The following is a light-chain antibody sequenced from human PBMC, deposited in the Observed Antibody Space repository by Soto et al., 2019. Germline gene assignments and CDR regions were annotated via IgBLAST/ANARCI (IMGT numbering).Light chain of an antibody. CDR1: QSIGDN. CDR3: QRYNNWLQT. CDR2: DTS. J-gene: IGKJ4*01. Sequence: SPATLYGSPGKDTPFPAMASQSIGDNLAWYQHKPGQTTRLLIYDTSNRATGIPARFSGSRSGTEFTLTINSLQSEDFAVYYCQRYNNWLQTFGRGTKVDI. V-gene: IGKV3-15*01.